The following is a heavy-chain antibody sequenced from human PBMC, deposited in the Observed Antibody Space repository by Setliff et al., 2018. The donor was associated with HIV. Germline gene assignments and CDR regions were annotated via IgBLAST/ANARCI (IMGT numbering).Heavy chain of an antibody. CDR2: ISPDNANT. V-gene: IGHV1-2*02. D-gene: IGHD1-1*01. CDR3: ARQLSNSFDY. Sequence: ASVKVSCKSSGYTFTDYFMHWVRQAPGQGLEWMGWISPDNANTRISQKFRGSVTMTRDRSINTAYMEFTGLTSDDTAVYYCARQLSNSFDYWGPGTLVTVSS. CDR1: GYTFTDYF. J-gene: IGHJ4*02.